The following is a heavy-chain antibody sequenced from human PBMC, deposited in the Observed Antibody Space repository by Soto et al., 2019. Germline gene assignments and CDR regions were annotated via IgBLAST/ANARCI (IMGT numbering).Heavy chain of an antibody. CDR3: ARYRREAVAGYTLDS. CDR1: GGSISSNY. Sequence: PSETLSLTCTVSGGSISSNYWTWIRQPPGKGLEWIGYVYNSGSTNYNPSLKSRVTISEDTSKSQFSLKVNSMAAADTAVYYCARYRREAVAGYTLDSWGRGILVTVSS. V-gene: IGHV4-59*01. D-gene: IGHD6-13*01. CDR2: VYNSGST. J-gene: IGHJ5*02.